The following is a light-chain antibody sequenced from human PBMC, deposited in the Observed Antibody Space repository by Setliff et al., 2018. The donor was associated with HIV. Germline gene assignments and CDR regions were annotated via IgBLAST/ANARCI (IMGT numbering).Light chain of an antibody. CDR1: SSDVGRYDL. J-gene: IGLJ1*01. CDR3: CSNTGSNTYV. Sequence: QSVLAQPASVSGSPGQSTTISCTGTSSDVGRYDLVSWYQQHPGKAPKLIIYQATKRPSGVSNRFSGSKSGNTASLTISGLQAEDEADYYCCSNTGSNTYVFGTGTKVTVL. CDR2: QAT. V-gene: IGLV2-23*01.